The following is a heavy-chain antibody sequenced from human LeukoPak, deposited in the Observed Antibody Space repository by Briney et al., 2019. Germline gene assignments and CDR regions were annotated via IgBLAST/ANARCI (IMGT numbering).Heavy chain of an antibody. D-gene: IGHD1-1*01. J-gene: IGHJ3*02. CDR2: ISGSGDRT. Sequence: GGSLRLSCAASGFTVSSNYMNWVRQAPGKGLEWVSAISGSGDRTHYADSVRGRFTISRDTSKDTLYLQMNSLRADDTAVYYCARDGFNDRSGDNDGFDMWGQGTMVTVSS. CDR3: ARDGFNDRSGDNDGFDM. V-gene: IGHV3-23*01. CDR1: GFTVSSNY.